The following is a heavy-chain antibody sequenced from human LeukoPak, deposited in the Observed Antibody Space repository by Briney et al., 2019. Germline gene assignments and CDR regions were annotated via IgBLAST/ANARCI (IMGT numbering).Heavy chain of an antibody. Sequence: GASVKVSCKASGYTFTSYGISWVRQAPGQGLEWMGWISAYNGNTNYAQKLQGKVTMTTDTSTSTAYMELRSLRSDDTAVYYCAREEVWGYSYRDSPYYGMDVWGKGTTVTVSS. J-gene: IGHJ6*04. CDR3: AREEVWGYSYRDSPYYGMDV. CDR2: ISAYNGNT. V-gene: IGHV1-18*04. CDR1: GYTFTSYG. D-gene: IGHD5-18*01.